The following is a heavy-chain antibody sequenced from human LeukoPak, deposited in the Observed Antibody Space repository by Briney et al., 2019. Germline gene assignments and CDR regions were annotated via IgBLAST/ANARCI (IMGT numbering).Heavy chain of an antibody. J-gene: IGHJ4*02. CDR2: MSYDGSKK. Sequence: GRSLRLSCVASGFTFRSYAMHWVRQAPGKGLEWVAVMSYDGSKKYHSDSVKGRFTISRDNSKNTLFLQMNSLREEDTAVYYCARDQFAFGDPTAFDCRVRGTMLSVCS. CDR1: GFTFRSYA. V-gene: IGHV3-30-3*01. D-gene: IGHD4-17*01. CDR3: ARDQFAFGDPTAFDC.